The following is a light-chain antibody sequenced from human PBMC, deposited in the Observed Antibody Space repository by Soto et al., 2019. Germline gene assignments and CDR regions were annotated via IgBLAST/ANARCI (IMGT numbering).Light chain of an antibody. CDR3: QQDYGAPPT. CDR2: AAA. Sequence: DIQMTQSPSSLSASLGDRVTITCRAGQSITTYLNWYQQTSGEAPKFLIYAAARLQTGVPSRFSGSGSGTDFTLTISSLQPEDFATYYCQQDYGAPPTFGQGTKVDIK. CDR1: QSITTY. J-gene: IGKJ1*01. V-gene: IGKV1-39*01.